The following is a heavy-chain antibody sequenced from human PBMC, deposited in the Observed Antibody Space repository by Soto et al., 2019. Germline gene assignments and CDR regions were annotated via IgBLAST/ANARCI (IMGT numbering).Heavy chain of an antibody. Sequence: GGSLRLSCAASGVTFSSYWMSWVRQAPGKGLEWVANIKQDGSEKYYVDSVKGRFTISRDNAKNSLYLQMNSLRAEDTAVYYCARDAKLNYYGSGSYPKDDYWGQGTLVTVSS. D-gene: IGHD3-10*01. CDR3: ARDAKLNYYGSGSYPKDDY. CDR1: GVTFSSYW. J-gene: IGHJ4*02. CDR2: IKQDGSEK. V-gene: IGHV3-7*01.